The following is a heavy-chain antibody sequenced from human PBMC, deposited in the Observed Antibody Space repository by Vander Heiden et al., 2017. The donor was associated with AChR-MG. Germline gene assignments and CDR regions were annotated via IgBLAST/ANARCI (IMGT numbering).Heavy chain of an antibody. CDR2: IRGGGVST. V-gene: IGHV3-23*01. CDR1: GFTISSYA. Sequence: VQLLDSGGGLVLPGGSLRLSCAAPGFTISSYAMRWVRQAPGKGPGWVSGIRGGGVSTYYADSVKGRFTISRDNSKNMLYLQMNSLRAEDTAVYYCAKGGPGDYISFEYWGQGTLVTVSS. D-gene: IGHD4-17*01. CDR3: AKGGPGDYISFEY. J-gene: IGHJ4*02.